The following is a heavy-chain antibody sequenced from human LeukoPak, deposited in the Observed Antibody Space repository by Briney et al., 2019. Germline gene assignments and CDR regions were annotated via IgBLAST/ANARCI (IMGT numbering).Heavy chain of an antibody. J-gene: IGHJ3*01. V-gene: IGHV1-2*02. CDR1: GYTFTGYY. Sequence: GASVNVSCKASGYTFTGYYMHWVRQAPGQGLEWMGWINPNSGGTNYAQKFQGRVTMTRDTSISTAYMELSRLTSDDTAMYYCARDGRYCSSTTCRTNDGFDVWGQGTMVTVSS. CDR3: ARDGRYCSSTTCRTNDGFDV. CDR2: INPNSGGT. D-gene: IGHD2-2*01.